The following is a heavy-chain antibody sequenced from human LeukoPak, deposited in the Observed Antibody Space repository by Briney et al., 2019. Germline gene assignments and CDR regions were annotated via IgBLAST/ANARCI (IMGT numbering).Heavy chain of an antibody. CDR2: IWYDGINN. D-gene: IGHD1-7*01. CDR3: ARDSSRNSFDY. V-gene: IGHV3-33*01. Sequence: PGGSLRLSCAASGFTFSNYDRHWVRQAPGKGLELVAVIWYDGINNYYADSVKGRFSISRDNSKNALYLQMNSLSAEDTAVYFCARDSSRNSFDYWGQGTLVTVSS. J-gene: IGHJ4*02. CDR1: GFTFSNYD.